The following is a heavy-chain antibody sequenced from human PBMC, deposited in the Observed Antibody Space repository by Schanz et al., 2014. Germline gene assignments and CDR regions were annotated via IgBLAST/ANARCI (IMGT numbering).Heavy chain of an antibody. V-gene: IGHV3-23*04. J-gene: IGHJ4*02. CDR2: ISGSGGDT. D-gene: IGHD6-6*01. CDR3: AKGQLRSYYFDY. CDR1: GFTFSSYA. Sequence: EVQLVESGGGLVQPGGPLRLSCAASGFTFSSYAMSWVRQAPGKGLEWDSAISGSGGDTYYADSVKGRFTISRDNSKNTLYLQMNSLRAEGTGVYYCAKGQLRSYYFDYWGQGTLVTVSS.